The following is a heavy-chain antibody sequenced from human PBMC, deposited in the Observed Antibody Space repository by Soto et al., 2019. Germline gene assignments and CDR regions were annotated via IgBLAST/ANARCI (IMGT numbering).Heavy chain of an antibody. CDR1: GFTFSSYS. D-gene: IGHD3-10*01. J-gene: IGHJ4*02. Sequence: GGSLRLSCAASGFTFSSYSMNWVRQAPGKGLEWVSAISGSGGSTYYADSVKGRFTISRDNSKNTLYLQMNSLRAEDTAVYYCAPTMVRGVPPRYFDYWGQGTLVTAPQ. CDR2: ISGSGGST. CDR3: APTMVRGVPPRYFDY. V-gene: IGHV3-23*01.